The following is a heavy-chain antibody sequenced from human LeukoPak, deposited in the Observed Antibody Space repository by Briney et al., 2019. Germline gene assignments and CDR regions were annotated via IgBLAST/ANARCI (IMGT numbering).Heavy chain of an antibody. CDR3: ARGDYDFWSGYYIKPDYYYYYGMDV. CDR2: INPNSGGT. Sequence: ASVKVSFKASGYTFTGYYMHWVRQAPGQGLEWMGRINPNSGGTNYAQKFQGRVTMTRDTSISTAYMELSRLRSDDTAVYYCARGDYDFWSGYYIKPDYYYYYGMDVWGQGTTVTVSS. D-gene: IGHD3-3*01. CDR1: GYTFTGYY. V-gene: IGHV1-2*06. J-gene: IGHJ6*02.